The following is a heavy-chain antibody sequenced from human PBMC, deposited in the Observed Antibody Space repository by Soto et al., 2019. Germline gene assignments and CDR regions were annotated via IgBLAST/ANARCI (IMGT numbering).Heavy chain of an antibody. J-gene: IGHJ4*02. Sequence: EVQLVQSGAEVKKPGESLKISCKGSGNNFPDHWIGWVRQMPGKGLEWMGIIYLGNSRTRYSPSFEGQVTISADKSISTAYLQWSSLKASDTAMYYCARPVFGACEYWGQGTLVTVSS. V-gene: IGHV5-51*03. CDR3: ARPVFGACEY. CDR2: IYLGNSRT. D-gene: IGHD3-10*01. CDR1: GNNFPDHW.